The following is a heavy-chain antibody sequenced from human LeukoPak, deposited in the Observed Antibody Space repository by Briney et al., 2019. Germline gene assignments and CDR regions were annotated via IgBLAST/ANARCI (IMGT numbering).Heavy chain of an antibody. Sequence: GGSLRLSCAASGFTFSSYSMNWVRQAPGKGLEWVSSISSSSSYIYYADSVKGRFTISRDNAKNSLYLQMNSLRAEDTAVYYCARAHPQYSSSWYPYYYYYYGMDVWGQGTTVTVPS. CDR3: ARAHPQYSSSWYPYYYYYYGMDV. CDR2: ISSSSSYI. D-gene: IGHD6-13*01. CDR1: GFTFSSYS. V-gene: IGHV3-21*01. J-gene: IGHJ6*02.